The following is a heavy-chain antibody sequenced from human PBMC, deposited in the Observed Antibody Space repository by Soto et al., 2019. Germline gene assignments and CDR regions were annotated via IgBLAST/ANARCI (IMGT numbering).Heavy chain of an antibody. CDR3: AKDAPYYYDSSGYYGPFDY. V-gene: IGHV3-30*18. J-gene: IGHJ4*02. CDR2: ISYDGSNK. CDR1: GFTFSSYG. Sequence: GGSLRLSCAASGFTFSSYGIHLVRQAPGKGLEWVALISYDGSNKYYADSVKGRFTISRDNSKNTLFLQMNSLRAEDTAMYYCAKDAPYYYDSSGYYGPFDYWGQGTLVTVSS. D-gene: IGHD3-22*01.